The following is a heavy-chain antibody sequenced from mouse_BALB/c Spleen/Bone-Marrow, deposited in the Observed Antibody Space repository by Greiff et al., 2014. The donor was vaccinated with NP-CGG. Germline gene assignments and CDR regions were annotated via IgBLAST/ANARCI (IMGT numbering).Heavy chain of an antibody. CDR1: GFTFTDYY. CDR3: ARDRGLTYFDY. J-gene: IGHJ2*01. V-gene: IGHV7-3*02. D-gene: IGHD2-4*01. Sequence: EVMLVESGGGLVQPGGSLRLSCATSGFTFTDYYMSWVRQPPGKALEWLGFIRNKANGYTTEYSASVKGRFTISRDNSQSILYLQMNTLIAEDSATYYCARDRGLTYFDYWGQGTTLTVSS. CDR2: IRNKANGYTT.